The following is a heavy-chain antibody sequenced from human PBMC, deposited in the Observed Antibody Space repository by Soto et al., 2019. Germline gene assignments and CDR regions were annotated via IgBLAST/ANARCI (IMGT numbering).Heavy chain of an antibody. Sequence: PSETLSLTCTVSGGSISSYFWSWIRQPPGKGLEWIGYTHYSGSTNYNPSLKSRVTISVDTSKNQFSLKLSSVTSADTAVYFCARDKTGTTLNYYFGMDVWGQGTTVTVS. CDR1: GGSISSYF. CDR3: ARDKTGTTLNYYFGMDV. D-gene: IGHD1-7*01. CDR2: THYSGST. V-gene: IGHV4-59*01. J-gene: IGHJ6*02.